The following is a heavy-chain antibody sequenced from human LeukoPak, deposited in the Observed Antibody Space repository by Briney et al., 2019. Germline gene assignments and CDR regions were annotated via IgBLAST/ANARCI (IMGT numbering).Heavy chain of an antibody. CDR3: ARDYGDYGTDNFDY. CDR1: GFTFSDYY. J-gene: IGHJ4*02. Sequence: GGSLRLSCAASGFTFSDYYMSWIRQAPGKGMEWVPYISSSGSTIYYADSVKGRFTISRDNATNSLYLQMNSLRAEDTAVYYCARDYGDYGTDNFDYWGQGTLVTVSS. D-gene: IGHD4-17*01. CDR2: ISSSGSTI. V-gene: IGHV3-11*01.